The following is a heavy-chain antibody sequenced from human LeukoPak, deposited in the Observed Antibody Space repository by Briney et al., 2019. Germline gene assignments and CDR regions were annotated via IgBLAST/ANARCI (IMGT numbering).Heavy chain of an antibody. CDR2: MDTDGRTT. CDR1: GFPFGNYW. D-gene: IGHD6-25*01. V-gene: IGHV3-74*01. CDR3: ATAVTGSEDR. Sequence: GGSLRLSCLASGFPFGNYWMHWVRQVPGKGLVWVARMDTDGRTTDYADSVKGRFTISRDNAKNKLYIQMRSLRAHNTALYYCATAVTGSEDRWGQGTLVTVSS. J-gene: IGHJ5*02.